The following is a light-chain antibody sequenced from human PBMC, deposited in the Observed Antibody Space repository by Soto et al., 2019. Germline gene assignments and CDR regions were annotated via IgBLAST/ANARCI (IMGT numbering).Light chain of an antibody. CDR2: WAS. CDR1: QSVLYSSNNQNY. J-gene: IGKJ2*01. Sequence: DIVMTQSPDSLAVSLGERATINCKSSQSVLYSSNNQNYLAWYQQKPGQPPKLLIYWASTRESGVPDRFSGSGSGTDFTFTISSLQAEDVAVYYCQQHYSSPYTFGQGTKLEIK. V-gene: IGKV4-1*01. CDR3: QQHYSSPYT.